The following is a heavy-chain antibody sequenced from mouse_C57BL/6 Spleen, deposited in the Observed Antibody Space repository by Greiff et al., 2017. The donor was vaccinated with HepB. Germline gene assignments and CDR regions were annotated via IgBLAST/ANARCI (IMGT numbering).Heavy chain of an antibody. V-gene: IGHV5-17*01. CDR2: ISSGSSTI. CDR1: GFTFSDYG. Sequence: EVQVVESGGGLVKPGGSLKLSCAASGFTFSDYGMHWVRQAPEKGLEWVAYISSGSSTIYYADTVKGRFTISRDNAKNTLFLQMTSLRSEDTAMYYCARDDGYYPWYFDVWGTGTTVTVSS. CDR3: ARDDGYYPWYFDV. D-gene: IGHD2-3*01. J-gene: IGHJ1*03.